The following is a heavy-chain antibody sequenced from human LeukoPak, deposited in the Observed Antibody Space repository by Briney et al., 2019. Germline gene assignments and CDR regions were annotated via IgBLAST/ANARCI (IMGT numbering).Heavy chain of an antibody. CDR1: GFIFSSYG. Sequence: GGSLRLSCAASGFIFSSYGMHWVRQAPGKGLEWVAVIWYDGSNKNYADSIKGRFTISRDNSKNTLYLQMNSLRAEDTAVYYCASSYYDILAGYQELDHWGQGTLVTVSS. D-gene: IGHD3-9*01. CDR3: ASSYYDILAGYQELDH. V-gene: IGHV3-33*01. CDR2: IWYDGSNK. J-gene: IGHJ4*02.